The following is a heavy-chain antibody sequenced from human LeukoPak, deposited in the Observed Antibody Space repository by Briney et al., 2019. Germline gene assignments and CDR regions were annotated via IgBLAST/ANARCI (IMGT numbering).Heavy chain of an antibody. CDR1: GGSFSGYY. J-gene: IGHJ6*03. CDR2: INHSGST. Sequence: SETLSLTCAVYGGSFSGYYWSWIRQPPGKGLGWIGEINHSGSTNYNPSLKSRVTISVDTSKNQFSLKLSSVTAADTAVYYCARLPNTYYYYYMDVWGKGTTVTVSS. CDR3: ARLPNTYYYYYMDV. V-gene: IGHV4-34*01.